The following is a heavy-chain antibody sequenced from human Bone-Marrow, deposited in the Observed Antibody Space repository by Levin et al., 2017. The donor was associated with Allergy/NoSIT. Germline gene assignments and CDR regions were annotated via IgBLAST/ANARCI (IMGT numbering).Heavy chain of an antibody. CDR2: INPDSGDT. V-gene: IGHV1-2*02. CDR3: SRMLTGFWEWFDP. Sequence: ASVKVSCKASGYTFTGYYIHWVRQAPGQGLEWMGWINPDSGDTNYAQQFHGRVTMTRDTSIDTAYIELTRLKFDDSAVYFCSRMLTGFWEWFDPWGQGTLVTVS. D-gene: IGHD3-3*01. J-gene: IGHJ5*02. CDR1: GYTFTGYY.